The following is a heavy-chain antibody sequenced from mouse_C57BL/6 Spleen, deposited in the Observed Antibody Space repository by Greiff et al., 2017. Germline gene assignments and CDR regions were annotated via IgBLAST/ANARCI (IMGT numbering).Heavy chain of an antibody. CDR2: INPYNGDT. J-gene: IGHJ1*03. CDR1: GYSFTGYF. CDR3: ARHEHRNWYFDV. V-gene: IGHV1-20*01. Sequence: VQLQQSGPELVKPGDSVKISCKASGYSFTGYFMNWVMQSHGKSLEWIGRINPYNGDTFYNQKFKGKATLTVDKSSSTAHMELRSLTSEDSAVYYCARHEHRNWYFDVWGTGTTVTVSS.